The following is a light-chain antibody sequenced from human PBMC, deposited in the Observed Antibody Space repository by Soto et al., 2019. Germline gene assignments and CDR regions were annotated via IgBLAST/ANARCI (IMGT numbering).Light chain of an antibody. CDR1: SSDVGGYNY. J-gene: IGLJ1*01. CDR2: DVS. Sequence: QSVLTQPASVSGSPGQSITISCTGTSSDVGGYNYVSWYQQHPGKAPKLMIYDVSNRPSGVSNCFSGSKSGNTASLTISGLQAEDEADYYCSSYTSSSTLDVFGTGTKVTVL. V-gene: IGLV2-14*01. CDR3: SSYTSSSTLDV.